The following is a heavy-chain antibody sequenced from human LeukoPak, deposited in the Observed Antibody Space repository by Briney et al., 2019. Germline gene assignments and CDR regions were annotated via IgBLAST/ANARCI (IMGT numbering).Heavy chain of an antibody. D-gene: IGHD4-17*01. CDR3: ARRWDYGDSYFDY. J-gene: IGHJ4*02. V-gene: IGHV1-69*05. CDR1: GVTFSSYA. CDR2: IIPIFGTA. Sequence: SVKVSCKASGVTFSSYAISWVRQAPGQGLEWMGGIIPIFGTANYAQKFQGRVTITTDESTSTAYTELSSLRSEDTAVYYCARRWDYGDSYFDYWGQGTLVTVSS.